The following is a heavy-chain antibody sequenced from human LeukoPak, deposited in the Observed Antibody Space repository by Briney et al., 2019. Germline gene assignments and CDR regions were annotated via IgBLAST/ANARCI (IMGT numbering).Heavy chain of an antibody. J-gene: IGHJ4*02. CDR1: GFAFSVYE. Sequence: PGGSLRLSCAASGFAFSVYEMNWVRQAPGRGLEWVSYIAGSDTRTYYADSVKGRFTISRDNAKNSLYLQMNSLRDEDTGLYYCATLGYHLDSWGQGTLVTVSS. CDR3: ATLGYHLDS. CDR2: IAGSDTRT. V-gene: IGHV3-48*03. D-gene: IGHD3-22*01.